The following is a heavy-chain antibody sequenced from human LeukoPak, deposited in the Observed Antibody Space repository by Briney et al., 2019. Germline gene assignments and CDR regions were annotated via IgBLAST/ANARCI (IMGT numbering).Heavy chain of an antibody. V-gene: IGHV4-39*07. J-gene: IGHJ6*03. CDR1: GGSISSSSYY. D-gene: IGHD1-26*01. CDR2: IYYSGST. CDR3: ARGQWELLGLYYYYYMDV. Sequence: SETLSLTCTVSGGSISSSSYYWGWIRQPPGKGLEWIGSIYYSGSTYYNPSLKSRVTISVDTSKNQFSLKLSSVTAADTAVYYCARGQWELLGLYYYYYMDVWGKGTTVTISS.